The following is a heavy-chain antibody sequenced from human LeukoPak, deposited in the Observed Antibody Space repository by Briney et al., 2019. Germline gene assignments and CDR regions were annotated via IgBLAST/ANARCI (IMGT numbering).Heavy chain of an antibody. V-gene: IGHV1-2*02. Sequence: ASVKVSCKASGYTFTGYFIHWVRQAPGQGLEWMGWINPNSGGTNYAQKFQGRVTMTRDTSITTAYMELSWLRSDDTAVYYCARGISSGYPGDYWGQGTLVTVSS. J-gene: IGHJ4*02. CDR2: INPNSGGT. D-gene: IGHD3-22*01. CDR1: GYTFTGYF. CDR3: ARGISSGYPGDY.